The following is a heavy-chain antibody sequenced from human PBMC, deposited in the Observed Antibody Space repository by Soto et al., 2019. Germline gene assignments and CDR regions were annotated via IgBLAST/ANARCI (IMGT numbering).Heavy chain of an antibody. CDR1: GGSISRNSYY. CDR2: IYYSGST. V-gene: IGHV4-39*01. CDR3: ARHDWNGVDY. J-gene: IGHJ4*02. D-gene: IGHD1-1*01. Sequence: QMQLQESGPGLVKPSETLSLTCTVSGGSISRNSYYWGWIRQPPGKGLEWIGSIYYSGSTYYNPSPTSRVTISVDTSKHQFSLKLSSVTAADTAVYYCARHDWNGVDYWGQGTLVTVSS.